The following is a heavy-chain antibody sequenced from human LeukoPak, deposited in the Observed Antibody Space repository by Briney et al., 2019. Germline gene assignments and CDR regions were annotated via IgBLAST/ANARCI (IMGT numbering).Heavy chain of an antibody. J-gene: IGHJ4*02. CDR2: IYHSGST. D-gene: IGHD3-3*01. V-gene: IGHV4-38-2*01. CDR1: GYSISSGYY. CDR3: ARQGASPLEWLTQPFDY. Sequence: SETLSLTCAVSGYSISSGYYWGWIRQPPGNGLEWIGSIYHSGSTYYNPSLKSRVTISVDTSKNQFSLKLSSVTAADTAVYYCARQGASPLEWLTQPFDYWGQGTLVTVSS.